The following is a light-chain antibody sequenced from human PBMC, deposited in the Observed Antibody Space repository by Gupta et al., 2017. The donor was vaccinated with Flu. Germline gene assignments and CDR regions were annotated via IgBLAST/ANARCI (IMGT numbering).Light chain of an antibody. CDR1: QSVRSSY. Sequence: EIVLTQSPGTLSVSPGERVTLSCRASQSVRSSYLAWYQQKPGQEPRLLISGASTRATGIPDRFSGSGSETDFTLTISRLEPEDSAVFYCQQFQTTPWTFGQGSRVEIK. CDR3: QQFQTTPWT. CDR2: GAS. J-gene: IGKJ1*01. V-gene: IGKV3-20*01.